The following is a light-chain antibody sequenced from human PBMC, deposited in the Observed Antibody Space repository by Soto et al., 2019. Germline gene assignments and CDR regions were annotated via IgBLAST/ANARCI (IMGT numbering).Light chain of an antibody. CDR2: DAS. CDR1: QSVRSY. CDR3: QQRSNGAPT. J-gene: IGKJ1*01. Sequence: ELVLTQSPATLSLSPGERATLSCRASQSVRSYLACYQQKPGQAPRLLIYDASNRATGIQARFSGSVSGTDFTLTISSLEREDFAVYYCQQRSNGAPTFGQGTKVEIK. V-gene: IGKV3-11*01.